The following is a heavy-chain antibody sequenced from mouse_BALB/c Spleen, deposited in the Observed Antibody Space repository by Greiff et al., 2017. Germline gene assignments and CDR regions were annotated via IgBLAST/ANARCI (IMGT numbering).Heavy chain of an antibody. CDR3: ARRGSNYEGAMDY. Sequence: EVMLVESGGGLVKPGGSLKLSCAASGFTFSSYAMSWVRQTPEKRLEWVATISSGGSYTYYPDSVKGRFTISRDNAKNTLYLQMSSLRSEDTAMYYCARRGSNYEGAMDYWGQGTSVTVSS. CDR1: GFTFSSYA. D-gene: IGHD2-5*01. V-gene: IGHV5-9-1*01. CDR2: ISSGGSYT. J-gene: IGHJ4*01.